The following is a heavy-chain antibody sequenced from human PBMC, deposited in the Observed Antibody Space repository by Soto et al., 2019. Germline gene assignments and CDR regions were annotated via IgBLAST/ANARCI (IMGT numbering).Heavy chain of an antibody. CDR1: GLTFGEYA. Sequence: PGGSLRVSCAASGLTFGEYALTWVRQAPGKGLEWVAGINWNGGSKGYADSVKGRFTISRDNAKSSLYLQMNNLRAEDTAFYFCARSTQPYYDTSAYYSYVHWGQGAQVTVSS. CDR3: ARSTQPYYDTSAYYSYVH. V-gene: IGHV3-20*04. J-gene: IGHJ4*02. CDR2: INWNGGSK. D-gene: IGHD3-22*01.